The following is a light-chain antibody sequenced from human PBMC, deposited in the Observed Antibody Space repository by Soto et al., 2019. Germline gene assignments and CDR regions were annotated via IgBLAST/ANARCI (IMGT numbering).Light chain of an antibody. Sequence: EIVMTQSPATLSVSPGERATLSCRASQSVSNDLVWYQQKPGQAPRLLIYAASTRATGIPTRFSGSGSGTEFTLTISSLQSEDFAVYYCQQYNKWPPRTFGQGTKWIS. J-gene: IGKJ1*01. CDR1: QSVSND. CDR2: AAS. V-gene: IGKV3-15*01. CDR3: QQYNKWPPRT.